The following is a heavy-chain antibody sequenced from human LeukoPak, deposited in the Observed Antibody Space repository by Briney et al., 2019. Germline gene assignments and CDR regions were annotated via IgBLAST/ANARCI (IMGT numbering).Heavy chain of an antibody. Sequence: GASVKVSCKASGYTLTSYYMHWVRQAPGQGLEWMGIINPSGGSTSYAQKFQGRVTMTRDTSTSTVYMELSSLRSEDTAVDYCARAARAGTHSPNYFDYWGQGTLVTVSS. D-gene: IGHD6-13*01. CDR2: INPSGGST. J-gene: IGHJ4*02. CDR1: GYTLTSYY. V-gene: IGHV1-46*01. CDR3: ARAARAGTHSPNYFDY.